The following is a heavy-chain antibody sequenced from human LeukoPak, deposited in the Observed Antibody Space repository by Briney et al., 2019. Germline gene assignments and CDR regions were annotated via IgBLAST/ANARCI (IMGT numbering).Heavy chain of an antibody. V-gene: IGHV3-7*03. D-gene: IGHD6-19*01. CDR2: IKQDGSEK. CDR1: GFTFSTHW. Sequence: GGSLRLSCAASGFTFSTHWMSWVRQAPGKGLEWVANIKQDGSEKYYVDSVKGRFTISRDNSKNTLYLQMNSLRAEDTAVYYCAKSPIAVAGIFDYWGQGTLVTVSS. J-gene: IGHJ4*02. CDR3: AKSPIAVAGIFDY.